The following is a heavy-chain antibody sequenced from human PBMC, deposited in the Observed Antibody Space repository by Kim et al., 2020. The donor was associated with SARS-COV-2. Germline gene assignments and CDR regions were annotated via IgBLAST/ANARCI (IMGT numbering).Heavy chain of an antibody. CDR3: ATVRRGSGSYYFDY. CDR1: GYTFTSYT. D-gene: IGHD3-10*01. J-gene: IGHJ4*02. CDR2: INAGNGNS. Sequence: ASVKVSCKASGYTFTSYTMQWVRQAPGQSLEWMGWINAGNGNSKYSQKFQGRVTITRDTSASTAYMELSSLRSEDTAVYFCATVRRGSGSYYFDYWGQGTLVTVSS. V-gene: IGHV1-3*01.